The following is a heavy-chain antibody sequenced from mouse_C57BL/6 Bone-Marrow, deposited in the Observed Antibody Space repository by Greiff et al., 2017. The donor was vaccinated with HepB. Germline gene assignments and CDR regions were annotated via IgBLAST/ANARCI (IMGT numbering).Heavy chain of an antibody. CDR1: GFTFSDYG. J-gene: IGHJ1*03. Sequence: EVKVVESGGGLVKPGGSLKLSCAASGFTFSDYGMHWVRQAPEKGLEWVAYISSGSSTIYYADTVKGRFTISRDNAKNTLFLQMTSLRSEDTAMYYCARGHPRYFDVWGTGTTVTVSS. CDR3: ARGHPRYFDV. CDR2: ISSGSSTI. V-gene: IGHV5-17*01.